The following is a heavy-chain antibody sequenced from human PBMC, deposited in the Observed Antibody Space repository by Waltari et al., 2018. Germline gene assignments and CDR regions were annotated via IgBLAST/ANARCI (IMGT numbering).Heavy chain of an antibody. CDR1: GFTFSSYS. J-gene: IGHJ4*02. Sequence: EVQLVESGGGLVKPGGSLRLSCAASGFTFSSYSMNWVRQAPGKGLEWVSSISSSSSYIYYADSVKGGFTIARDNAKNSLYLQMNSLRAEDTAVYYCAPQSAGRLSDYWGQGTLVTVSS. V-gene: IGHV3-21*01. CDR2: ISSSSSYI. CDR3: APQSAGRLSDY.